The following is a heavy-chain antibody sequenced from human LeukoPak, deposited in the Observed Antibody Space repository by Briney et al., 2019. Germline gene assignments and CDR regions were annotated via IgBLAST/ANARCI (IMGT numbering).Heavy chain of an antibody. CDR3: AREDGYCSGGNCYSYFVS. CDR2: IRKRGIET. V-gene: IGHV3-7*01. CDR1: GFTFTDYW. D-gene: IGHD2-15*01. Sequence: GGSLRLSCVASGFTFTDYWMSWVGQAPGKGLEWVAFIRKRGIETNYVDSVKGRFTITRDNARNSLFLQMSSLRAEDTAVYYCAREDGYCSGGNCYSYFVSWGQGTLVTVSS. J-gene: IGHJ4*02.